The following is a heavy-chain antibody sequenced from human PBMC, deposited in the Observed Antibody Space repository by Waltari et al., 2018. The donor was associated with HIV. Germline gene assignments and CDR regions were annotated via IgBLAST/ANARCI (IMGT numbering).Heavy chain of an antibody. Sequence: QLQLQESGPGLVKPSETLSLTCTVSGGSISSSSYYWGWIRQPPGKGLEWIGSIYYSGSTYYNPSLKSRVTISVDTSKNQFSLKLSSVTAADTAVYYCARVPYYYDSSGYVAGYYYGMDVWGQGTTVTVSS. V-gene: IGHV4-39*07. CDR3: ARVPYYYDSSGYVAGYYYGMDV. CDR2: IYYSGST. J-gene: IGHJ6*02. D-gene: IGHD3-22*01. CDR1: GGSISSSSYY.